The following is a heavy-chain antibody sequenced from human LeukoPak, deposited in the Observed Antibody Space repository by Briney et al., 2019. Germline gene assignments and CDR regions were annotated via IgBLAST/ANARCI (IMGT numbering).Heavy chain of an antibody. CDR2: ITASGGST. CDR3: AKHLSAMASFDY. V-gene: IGHV3-23*01. Sequence: GGSLRLSCAASGFTFSSYAMTWVSQAPGKGLEWVSGITASGGSTYYADSVKGRFTIYRDNYKNTLHLQMNSLRADDTAVYYCAKHLSAMASFDYWGQGTLVTVSS. CDR1: GFTFSSYA. D-gene: IGHD5-18*01. J-gene: IGHJ4*02.